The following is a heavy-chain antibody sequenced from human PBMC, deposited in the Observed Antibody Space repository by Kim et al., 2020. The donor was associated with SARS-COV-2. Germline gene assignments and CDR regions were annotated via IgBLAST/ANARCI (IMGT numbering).Heavy chain of an antibody. CDR2: GK. J-gene: IGHJ5*02. Sequence: GKYYIDSGKGRITISRDNAKNLMYLQMSGLRAEDTAVYYCARDIRGTWFDPWGQGTLVTVSS. D-gene: IGHD3-16*01. CDR3: ARDIRGTWFDP. V-gene: IGHV3-7*01.